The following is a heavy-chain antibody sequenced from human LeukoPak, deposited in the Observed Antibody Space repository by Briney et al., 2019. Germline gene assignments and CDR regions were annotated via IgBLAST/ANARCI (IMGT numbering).Heavy chain of an antibody. CDR1: GGSSSGYY. CDR2: INHSGST. CDR3: ARDRVQFYGGKGGEFDY. J-gene: IGHJ4*02. Sequence: SSETLSLTCAVYGGSSSGYYWSWIRQPPGKGLEWIGEINHSGSTNYNPSLKSRVTISVDTSKNQFSLKMSSVTAADTAVYYCARDRVQFYGGKGGEFDYWGQGTLVTVSS. V-gene: IGHV4-34*01. D-gene: IGHD4-23*01.